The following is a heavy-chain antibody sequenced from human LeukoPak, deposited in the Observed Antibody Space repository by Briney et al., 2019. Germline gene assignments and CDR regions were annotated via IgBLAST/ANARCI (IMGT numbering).Heavy chain of an antibody. J-gene: IGHJ5*02. V-gene: IGHV1-2*02. CDR3: ARSNIATRRGENWFDP. Sequence: ASVKVSCKASGYTFTGSYMHWVRQAPGRGLEWMGWIYPSSGGTNYAQKFQGRVTMTRDTSISTAYMELSSLRSDDTAVYYCARSNIATRRGENWFDPWGQGTLVTVSS. D-gene: IGHD6-6*01. CDR2: IYPSSGGT. CDR1: GYTFTGSY.